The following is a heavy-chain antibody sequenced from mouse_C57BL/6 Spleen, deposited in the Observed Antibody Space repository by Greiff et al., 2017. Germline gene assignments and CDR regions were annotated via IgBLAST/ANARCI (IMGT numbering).Heavy chain of an antibody. D-gene: IGHD4-1*01. Sequence: EVQLVESGGGLVKPGGSLKLSCAASGFTFSSYAMSWVRQTPEKRLEWVATISDGGSYTYYPDNVKGRFTISRDNAKNNLYLQMSHLKSEDTAMYYCAPLTGTGWGQGTTLTVSS. CDR2: ISDGGSYT. V-gene: IGHV5-4*01. J-gene: IGHJ2*01. CDR3: APLTGTG. CDR1: GFTFSSYA.